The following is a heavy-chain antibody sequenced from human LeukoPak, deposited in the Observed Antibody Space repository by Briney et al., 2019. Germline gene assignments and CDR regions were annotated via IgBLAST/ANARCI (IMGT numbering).Heavy chain of an antibody. V-gene: IGHV3-21*01. CDR3: ARDPLRYLRVGHYDY. CDR2: IDYDSSHI. Sequence: PGGSLRLSCAASGFTFSNSAMNWVRQVPGKGLEWVSSIDYDSSHIYYAASVRGRFTISRDNARISVYLQMNSLRVEDTAVYYCARDPLRYLRVGHYDYWGQGTLVAVSS. CDR1: GFTFSNSA. D-gene: IGHD3-9*01. J-gene: IGHJ4*02.